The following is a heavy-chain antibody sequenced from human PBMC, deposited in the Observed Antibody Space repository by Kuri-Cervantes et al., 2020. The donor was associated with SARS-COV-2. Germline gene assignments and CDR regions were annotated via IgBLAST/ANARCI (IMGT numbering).Heavy chain of an antibody. CDR1: GFTFSSCA. J-gene: IGHJ4*02. V-gene: IGHV3-30-3*01. Sequence: AESLCLTCAASGFTFSSCANHWGRHAPPKGLVWVAVISYDGSNKYYEHSVKGRFTISRDKSKNTLYLQMNSLTAADTAVYYCAREGVVAAAGKFDYWGQGTLVTVSS. D-gene: IGHD2-15*01. CDR3: AREGVVAAAGKFDY. CDR2: ISYDGSNK.